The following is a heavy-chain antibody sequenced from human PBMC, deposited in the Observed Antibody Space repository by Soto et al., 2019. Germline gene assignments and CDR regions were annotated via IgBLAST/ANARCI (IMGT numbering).Heavy chain of an antibody. Sequence: GGSLRLSCAASGFTFSSYAMHWVRQAPGKGLEWVAVISYDGSNKYYADSVKGRFTISRDNSKNTLYLQMNSLRAEDTAVYYCARSLNPHSIAVAGSFDYWGQGTLVTVSS. V-gene: IGHV3-30-3*01. CDR2: ISYDGSNK. CDR3: ARSLNPHSIAVAGSFDY. J-gene: IGHJ4*02. CDR1: GFTFSSYA. D-gene: IGHD6-19*01.